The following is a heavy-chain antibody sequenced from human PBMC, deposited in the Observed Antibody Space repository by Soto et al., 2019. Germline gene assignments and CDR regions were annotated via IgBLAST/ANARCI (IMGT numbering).Heavy chain of an antibody. CDR1: GFTFSSYA. D-gene: IGHD3-3*01. CDR3: AKESQNYDFWSGYNNALDY. CDR2: ISGSGGST. Sequence: GGSLRLSCAASGFTFSSYAMSWVRQAPGKGLEWVSAISGSGGSTYYADSVKGRFTISRDNSKNTLYLQMNSLRAEDTAVYYCAKESQNYDFWSGYNNALDYWGQGTLVTVSS. V-gene: IGHV3-23*01. J-gene: IGHJ4*02.